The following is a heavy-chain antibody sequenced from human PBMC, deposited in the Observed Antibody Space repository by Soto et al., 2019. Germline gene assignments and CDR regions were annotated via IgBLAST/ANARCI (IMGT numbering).Heavy chain of an antibody. CDR2: ISAYNGNT. V-gene: IGHV1-18*01. D-gene: IGHD5-12*01. J-gene: IGHJ6*02. Sequence: ASVKVSCKASGYTFTSYGISWVRQAPGQGLEWMGWISAYNGNTNYAQKLQGRVTMITDTSTSTAYMELRSLRSDDTAVYYCARDEWLRFDYYGMDVWGQGTTVTVSS. CDR3: ARDEWLRFDYYGMDV. CDR1: GYTFTSYG.